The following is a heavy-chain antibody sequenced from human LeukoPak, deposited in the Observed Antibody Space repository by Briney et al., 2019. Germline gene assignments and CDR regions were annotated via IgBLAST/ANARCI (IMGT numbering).Heavy chain of an antibody. CDR2: ISGSGGST. CDR1: GFTVSSNY. V-gene: IGHV3-23*01. CDR3: ATQIAGTTQT. Sequence: PGGSLRLSCAASGFTVSSNYMSWVRQAPGKGLEWVSAISGSGGSTYYADSVKGRFTISRDNSKNTLYLQMNSLRAEDTAVYYCATQIAGTTQTWGQGTLVTVSS. D-gene: IGHD1-7*01. J-gene: IGHJ5*02.